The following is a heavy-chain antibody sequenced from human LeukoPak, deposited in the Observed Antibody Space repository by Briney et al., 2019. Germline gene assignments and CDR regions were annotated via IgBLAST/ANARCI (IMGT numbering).Heavy chain of an antibody. CDR1: GFTVSSNY. V-gene: IGHV3-66*01. D-gene: IGHD6-13*01. Sequence: TGGSLRLSCAASGFTVSSNYMSWVRQAPGKGLEWVSVIYSGGSTYYADSVKGRFTISRDNSKNTLYLQMNSLRAEDTAVYYCAKDRAYSSSLDYWGQGTLVTVSS. CDR3: AKDRAYSSSLDY. CDR2: IYSGGST. J-gene: IGHJ4*02.